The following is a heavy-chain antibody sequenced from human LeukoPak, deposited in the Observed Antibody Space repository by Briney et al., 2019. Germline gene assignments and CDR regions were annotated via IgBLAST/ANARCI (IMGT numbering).Heavy chain of an antibody. V-gene: IGHV3-53*01. Sequence: GGSLRLSCAASGFTVSSNYMSWVRQAPAKGLEWVSVIYSGGSTYYADSVKGRFTISRDNSKNTLYLQMNSLRAEDTAVYYCAREAYYDISFDYWGQGTLVTVSS. J-gene: IGHJ4*02. CDR1: GFTVSSNY. CDR3: AREAYYDISFDY. CDR2: IYSGGST. D-gene: IGHD3-9*01.